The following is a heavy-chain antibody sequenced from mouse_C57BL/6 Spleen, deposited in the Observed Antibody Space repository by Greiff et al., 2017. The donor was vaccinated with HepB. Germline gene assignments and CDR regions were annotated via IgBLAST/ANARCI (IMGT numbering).Heavy chain of an antibody. V-gene: IGHV2-2*01. Sequence: VQLQQSGPGLVQPSQSLSITCTVSGFSLTSYGVHWVRQSPGKGLEWLGVIWGGGSTDYNAAFISRLSISKDNSKSQVFFKMNSLQADDTAIYYCARNEGYDYDGAMDYWGQGTSVTVSS. CDR3: ARNEGYDYDGAMDY. J-gene: IGHJ4*01. D-gene: IGHD2-4*01. CDR1: GFSLTSYG. CDR2: IWGGGST.